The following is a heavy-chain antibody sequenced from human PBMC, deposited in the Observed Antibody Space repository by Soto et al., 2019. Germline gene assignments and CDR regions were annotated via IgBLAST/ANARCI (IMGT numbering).Heavy chain of an antibody. CDR2: IYNSGNT. CDR1: GGYISSAGNY. CDR3: AKGACSSTACYEFDS. D-gene: IGHD2-2*01. V-gene: IGHV4-31*03. J-gene: IGHJ5*01. Sequence: SETLSLTCTVSGGYISSAGNYWNCIRQHPGKGLEWIGYIYNSGNTYYNPSLKSRVTILIDRSENQFSLKLTSVTAADTAVYYCAKGACSSTACYEFDSWGQGTLVTVSS.